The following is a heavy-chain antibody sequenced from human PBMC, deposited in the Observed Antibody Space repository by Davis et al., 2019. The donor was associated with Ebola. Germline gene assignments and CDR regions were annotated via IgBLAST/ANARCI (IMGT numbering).Heavy chain of an antibody. CDR3: AGDSGASMSV. J-gene: IGHJ6*02. V-gene: IGHV4-34*01. CDR2: VDQDGIT. D-gene: IGHD2-21*02. CDR1: GGSFSAYY. Sequence: PSETLSLTCAVSGGSFSAYYWNWVRQTPGKGLEWIGEVDQDGITTYTPSLKSRVTISLDSSRKQVSLRLTSVTSADTAVYYCAGDSGASMSVWGQGTTVTVSS.